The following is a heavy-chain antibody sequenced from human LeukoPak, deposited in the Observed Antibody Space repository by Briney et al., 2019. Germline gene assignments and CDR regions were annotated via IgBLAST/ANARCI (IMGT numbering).Heavy chain of an antibody. CDR2: IYPGDSDA. J-gene: IGHJ4*02. V-gene: IGHV5-51*01. D-gene: IGHD3-22*01. CDR1: GYSFISYW. CDR3: ARRKGGGYTYNYDY. Sequence: GESLKISCKGSGYSFISYWICWVRQMPGKGLEWMRIIYPGDSDARYSPSFQGQVTISVDKSIRTAYLQWNSLKASDTAIYYCARRKGGGYTYNYDYWGQGTLVTVSS.